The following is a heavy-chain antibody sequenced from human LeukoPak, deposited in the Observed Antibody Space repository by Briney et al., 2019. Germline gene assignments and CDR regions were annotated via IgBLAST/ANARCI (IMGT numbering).Heavy chain of an antibody. J-gene: IGHJ4*02. CDR3: ARVGLALDY. V-gene: IGHV3-48*03. D-gene: IGHD3/OR15-3a*01. CDR2: ISSSGSTI. CDR1: GFTFSSYE. Sequence: GGSLRLSCAASGFTFSSYEMNWVRQAPGKGLEWVSYISSSGSTIYYADSVKGRFTIYRDNAKNSLYLQMNSLRAEDTAVYYCARVGLALDYWGQGTLVTVSS.